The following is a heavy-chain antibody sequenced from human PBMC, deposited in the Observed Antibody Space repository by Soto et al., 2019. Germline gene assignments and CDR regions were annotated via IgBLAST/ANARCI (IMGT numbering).Heavy chain of an antibody. CDR3: ARDLGVVTAHDAFDI. CDR2: ISYDGSNK. J-gene: IGHJ3*02. CDR1: GFTFSSYA. D-gene: IGHD2-21*02. V-gene: IGHV3-30-3*01. Sequence: QVQLVESGGGVVQTGRSLRLSCAASGFTFSSYAMHWVRQAPGKGLEWVAVISYDGSNKYYADSVKGRFTISRDNSKNTLYLQMNSLRAEDTAVYYCARDLGVVTAHDAFDIWGQGTMVTVSS.